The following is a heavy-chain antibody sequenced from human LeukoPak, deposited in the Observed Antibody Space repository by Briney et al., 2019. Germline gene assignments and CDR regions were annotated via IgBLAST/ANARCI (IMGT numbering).Heavy chain of an antibody. D-gene: IGHD3-10*01. V-gene: IGHV1-3*03. J-gene: IGHJ4*02. CDR3: AREKYFRIGRFDRAYLDD. CDR1: ASTFTTYA. CDR2: ISTGNANT. Sequence: ASVKVSCKASASTFTTYAIHWVRQAPGQGLEWMGWISTGNANTRYSKALQDRFTITRDTSASTVYMELRGLGSEDMAVYYCAREKYFRIGRFDRAYLDDWGQGTLVTVSS.